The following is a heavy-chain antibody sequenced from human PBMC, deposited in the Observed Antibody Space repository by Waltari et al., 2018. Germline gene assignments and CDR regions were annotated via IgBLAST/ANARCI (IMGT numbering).Heavy chain of an antibody. CDR1: GVSITSNRHY. CDR3: ATYIGASVGTAAFDV. J-gene: IGHJ3*01. Sequence: QLQLQESGPGLVKPSETLSLTCSVSGVSITSNRHYWGWFRQPPGQGLEWIGTLSSTGATYSSPSLQSRVTISRDTSKNHLSLTLGSVTAADTAVYYCATYIGASVGTAAFDVWGQGTMVTVSS. V-gene: IGHV4-39*02. D-gene: IGHD5-12*01. CDR2: LSSTGAT.